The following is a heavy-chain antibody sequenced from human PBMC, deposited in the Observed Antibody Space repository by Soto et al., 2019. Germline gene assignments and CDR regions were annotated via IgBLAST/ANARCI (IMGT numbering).Heavy chain of an antibody. V-gene: IGHV3-53*02. CDR2: IYSGGST. J-gene: IGHJ1*01. CDR3: AIAGRDNCNDCWFGD. Sequence: EVQLVETGGGLIQPGGSLRLSCAASGFTVSSNYMSWVRQAPGKGLEWVSVIYSGGSTYYADSVKGRFTISRDNSKNTLYLQMNSLRGEDTAVYYCAIAGRDNCNDCWFGDWGKGTLFTVSS. CDR1: GFTVSSNY. D-gene: IGHD1-20*01.